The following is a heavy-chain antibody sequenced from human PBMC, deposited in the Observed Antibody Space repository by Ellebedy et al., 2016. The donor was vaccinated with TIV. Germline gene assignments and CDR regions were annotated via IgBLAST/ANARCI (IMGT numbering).Heavy chain of an antibody. CDR3: AKARHCTNGVCCYDY. J-gene: IGHJ4*02. CDR2: ISGSGGST. D-gene: IGHD2-8*01. CDR1: GFTFSSYA. Sequence: PGGSLRLSCAASGFTFSSYAMSWVRQAPGKGLEWVSAISGSGGSTYYADSVKGRFTISRDNSKNTLYLQMNSLRAEDTAVYYCAKARHCTNGVCCYDYWGQGTLVTVSS. V-gene: IGHV3-23*01.